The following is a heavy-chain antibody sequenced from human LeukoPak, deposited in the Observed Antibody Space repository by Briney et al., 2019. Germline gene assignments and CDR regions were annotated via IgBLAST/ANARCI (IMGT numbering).Heavy chain of an antibody. CDR1: GFTFSDYY. CDR3: AKGRGYSYHPNWDY. Sequence: GGSLRLSCAASGFTFSDYYMSWIRQAPGKGLEWVAVISYDGSNKYYADSVKGRFTISRDNSKNTLYLQMNSLRAEDTAVYYCAKGRGYSYHPNWDYWGQGTLVAVSS. V-gene: IGHV3-30*18. CDR2: ISYDGSNK. J-gene: IGHJ4*02. D-gene: IGHD5-18*01.